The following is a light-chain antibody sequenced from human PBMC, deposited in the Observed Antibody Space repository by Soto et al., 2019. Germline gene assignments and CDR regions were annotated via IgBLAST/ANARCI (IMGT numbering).Light chain of an antibody. CDR3: QQYNNWWT. Sequence: EIVMTQSPATLSVSPGERATLSCRASQSVSSNLAWYQQKPGQAPRLLIYGASTRATGTPARFSGSGSGTEFPLTISSLQSEDFAVYYCQQYNNWWTFGQGTKVEIK. J-gene: IGKJ1*01. CDR1: QSVSSN. V-gene: IGKV3-15*01. CDR2: GAS.